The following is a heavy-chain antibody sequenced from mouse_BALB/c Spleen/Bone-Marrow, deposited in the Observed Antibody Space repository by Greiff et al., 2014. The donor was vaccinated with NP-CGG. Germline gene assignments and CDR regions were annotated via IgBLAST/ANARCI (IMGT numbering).Heavy chain of an antibody. Sequence: VQLQQSGAELVKPGASVKLSCTASGFNIKDTYMHWVKQRPEQGLEWIGRIDPANGNTKYDPKFQGKANITADTSSNTAYLQLSNLTSEDPAVYYCAPYYYGSSQFAYWGQGTLVTVSA. CDR3: APYYYGSSQFAY. D-gene: IGHD1-1*01. V-gene: IGHV14-3*02. J-gene: IGHJ3*01. CDR2: IDPANGNT. CDR1: GFNIKDTY.